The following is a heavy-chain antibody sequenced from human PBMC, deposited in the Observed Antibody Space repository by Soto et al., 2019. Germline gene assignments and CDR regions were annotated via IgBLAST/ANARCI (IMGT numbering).Heavy chain of an antibody. Sequence: PSETLSLTCAVSSGSISSSNWWSWVRQPPGKGLEWIGEIYHSGSTNYNPSLKSRVTISVDKSKNQFSLKLSSVTAADTAVYHCVRWTVRGVHNADYWGQGTLVTVSS. CDR2: IYHSGST. CDR3: VRWTVRGVHNADY. CDR1: SGSISSSNW. V-gene: IGHV4-4*02. J-gene: IGHJ4*02. D-gene: IGHD3-10*01.